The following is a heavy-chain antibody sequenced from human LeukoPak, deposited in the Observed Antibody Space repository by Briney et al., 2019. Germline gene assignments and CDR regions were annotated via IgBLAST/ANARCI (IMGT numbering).Heavy chain of an antibody. J-gene: IGHJ3*02. CDR2: IIPILGIA. V-gene: IGHV1-69*04. D-gene: IGHD5-12*01. CDR1: GGTFSSYA. CDR3: ARDSVDIVASDAFDI. Sequence: SVKFSCKASGGTFSSYAISWVRQAPGQGLEWMGRIIPILGIANYAQKFQGRVTITADKSTSTAYMELSSLRSEDTAVYYCARDSVDIVASDAFDIWGQGTMVTVSS.